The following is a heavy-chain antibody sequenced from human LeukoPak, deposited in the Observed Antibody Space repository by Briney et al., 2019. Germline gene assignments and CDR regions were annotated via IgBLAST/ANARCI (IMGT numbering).Heavy chain of an antibody. D-gene: IGHD3-9*01. J-gene: IGHJ4*02. V-gene: IGHV3-30*04. Sequence: GGSLRLSCEASGFTFSSYAMNWVRQAPGKGLEWVAVISYDGSNKYYADSVKGRFTISRDNSKNTLYLQMNSLRAEDTAVYYCARGYYDILTPWSYWGQGTLVTVSS. CDR1: GFTFSSYA. CDR2: ISYDGSNK. CDR3: ARGYYDILTPWSY.